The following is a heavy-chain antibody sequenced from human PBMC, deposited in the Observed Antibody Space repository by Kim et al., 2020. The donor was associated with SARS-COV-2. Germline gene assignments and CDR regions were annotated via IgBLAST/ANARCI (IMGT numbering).Heavy chain of an antibody. J-gene: IGHJ6*02. CDR2: ISYDGSNK. D-gene: IGHD3-10*01. CDR3: AKDDEYYGSGSYYGMHYYYGMDV. CDR1: GFTFSSYG. Sequence: GGSLRLSCAASGFTFSSYGMHWVRQAPGKGLEWVAVISYDGSNKYYADSVKGRFTISRDNSKNTLYLQMNSLRAEDTAVYYCAKDDEYYGSGSYYGMHYYYGMDVWGQGTTVTVSS. V-gene: IGHV3-30*18.